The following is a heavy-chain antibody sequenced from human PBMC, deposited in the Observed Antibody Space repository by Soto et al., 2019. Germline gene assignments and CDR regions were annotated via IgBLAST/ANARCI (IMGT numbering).Heavy chain of an antibody. D-gene: IGHD6-6*01. V-gene: IGHV1-69*12. Sequence: QVQLVQSGAEVKKPGSSVKVSCKASGGTFSSYAISWVRQAPGQGLEWMGGIIPIFGTANYAQKFQGRVTITADESTSTAYMELSSLRSEDTAVYYCARGIAARRRDVRGYYFDYWGQGTLVTVSS. CDR1: GGTFSSYA. CDR2: IIPIFGTA. CDR3: ARGIAARRRDVRGYYFDY. J-gene: IGHJ4*02.